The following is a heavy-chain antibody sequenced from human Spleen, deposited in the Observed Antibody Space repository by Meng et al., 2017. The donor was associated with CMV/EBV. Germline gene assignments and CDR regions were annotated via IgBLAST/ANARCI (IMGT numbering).Heavy chain of an antibody. Sequence: GESLKISCAASGFTFSNYAMTWVRQAPGKGLEWVAAISGSGITTYCSDSVRGRFTISRDNSKNTLFLQINSLRAEDTALYYCAKGPGYQAAKFYFDYWGQGTLVTVSS. J-gene: IGHJ4*02. V-gene: IGHV3-23*01. CDR3: AKGPGYQAAKFYFDY. CDR1: GFTFSNYA. D-gene: IGHD6-25*01. CDR2: ISGSGITT.